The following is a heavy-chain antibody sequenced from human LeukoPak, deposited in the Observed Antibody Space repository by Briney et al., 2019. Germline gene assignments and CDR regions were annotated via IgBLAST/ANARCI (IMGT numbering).Heavy chain of an antibody. V-gene: IGHV3-33*01. CDR1: GFTFSDYG. D-gene: IGHD3-22*01. CDR3: ARGGYYDSSSYYLFDY. CDR2: IWYDGSKK. Sequence: GRSLRLSCAASGFTFSDYGMHWVRQASGKGLERVAIIWYDGSKKYYADSVKGRFTISRDNSKNTLYLQMNSLRAEDTAVYYCARGGYYDSSSYYLFDYWGQGTLVTVSS. J-gene: IGHJ4*02.